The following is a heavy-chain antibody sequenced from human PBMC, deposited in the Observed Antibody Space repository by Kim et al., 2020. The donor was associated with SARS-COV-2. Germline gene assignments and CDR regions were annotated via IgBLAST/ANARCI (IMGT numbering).Heavy chain of an antibody. D-gene: IGHD3-16*01. CDR3: VRVRWGRDFDI. CDR1: GFTFSAYD. Sequence: GGSLRLSCATSGFTFSAYDMNWVRRAPGKGLEWLSFITKSSSTIYYADSVKGRFTISRDNAKNSLYLQMNSLRDEDTALYYCVRVRWGRDFDIWGQGTM. J-gene: IGHJ3*02. CDR2: ITKSSSTI. V-gene: IGHV3-48*02.